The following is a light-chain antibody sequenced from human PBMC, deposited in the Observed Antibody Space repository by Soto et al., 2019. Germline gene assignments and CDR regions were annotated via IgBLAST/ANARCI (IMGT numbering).Light chain of an antibody. J-gene: IGLJ2*01. CDR3: SSYTDSGSFVV. Sequence: QSALTQPASVSGSPGQSITISCTGTSSDVGGYKYVSWYQQHPGKAPKLMIYEVSNRPSGVSNRFTGSKSGNTASLTISGMQAEDEADYYCSSYTDSGSFVVFGGGTQLTVL. CDR1: SSDVGGYKY. CDR2: EVS. V-gene: IGLV2-14*01.